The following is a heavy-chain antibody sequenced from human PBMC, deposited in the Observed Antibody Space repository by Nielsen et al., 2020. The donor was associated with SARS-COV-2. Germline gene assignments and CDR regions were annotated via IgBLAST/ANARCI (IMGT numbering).Heavy chain of an antibody. D-gene: IGHD2-2*02. CDR1: GGSFSSFS. CDR3: ARGKYQLLYDDAFDI. CDR2: VPDSGST. Sequence: SETLSLTCAVYGGSFSSFSWTWIRQSPGNGLDWIEEVPDSGSTKYSPSLKSRVTISVDTSKNQFSLKLSSVTAADTAVYYCARGKYQLLYDDAFDIWGQGKMVTVSS. J-gene: IGHJ3*02. V-gene: IGHV4-34*01.